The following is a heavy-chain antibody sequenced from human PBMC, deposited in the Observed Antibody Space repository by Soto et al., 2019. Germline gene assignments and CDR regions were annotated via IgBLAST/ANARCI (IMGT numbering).Heavy chain of an antibody. CDR1: GFTFSNYG. CDR2: ILNDGSNR. V-gene: IGHV3-33*01. J-gene: IGHJ6*02. Sequence: QVQLVESGGGVVQPGRSLRLSCAASGFTFSNYGMHWVRQAPGKGLEWVAVILNDGSNRYHADSVKDRFTISRDNSKNTLYLQMNSLRAEDTAVYYCARDDEYSGNGMDVWGPGNTVTVS. D-gene: IGHD3-10*01. CDR3: ARDDEYSGNGMDV.